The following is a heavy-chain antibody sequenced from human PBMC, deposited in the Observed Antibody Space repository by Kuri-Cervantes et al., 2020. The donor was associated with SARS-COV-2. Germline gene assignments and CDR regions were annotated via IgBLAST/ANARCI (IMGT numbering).Heavy chain of an antibody. CDR1: GGSFSGYY. J-gene: IGHJ4*02. CDR2: INHSGST. CDR3: AGWPVVPAANSKWGIDY. Sequence: SQTLSLTCAVSGGSFSGYYWSWIRQPPGKGLEWIGEINHSGSTNYNPSLKSRVTISVDTSKNQFSLKLSSVTAADTAVYYCAGWPVVPAANSKWGIDYWGQGTLVTVSS. D-gene: IGHD2-2*01. V-gene: IGHV4-34*01.